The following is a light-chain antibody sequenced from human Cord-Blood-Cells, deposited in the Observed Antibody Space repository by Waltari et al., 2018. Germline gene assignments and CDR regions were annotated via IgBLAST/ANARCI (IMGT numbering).Light chain of an antibody. CDR3: QQSYSTHQT. CDR1: QSISSY. J-gene: IGKJ1*01. V-gene: IGKV1-39*01. Sequence: DIQMTQSPSSLSASVGDRVTITCRASQSISSYLNWYQQKPGKAPKLLIYAASSLQSGVPSRFSGSGSGTDFTLTISSLQPEDFATYYWQQSYSTHQTFGQGTKVEIK. CDR2: AAS.